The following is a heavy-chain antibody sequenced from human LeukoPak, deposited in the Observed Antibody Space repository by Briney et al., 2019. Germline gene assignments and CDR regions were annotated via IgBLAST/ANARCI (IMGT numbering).Heavy chain of an antibody. CDR1: GGSISSSSYY. V-gene: IGHV4-39*01. J-gene: IGHJ4*02. D-gene: IGHD6-19*01. CDR2: IYYSGSS. Sequence: PSETLSLTCTVSGGSISSSSYYWGWLRQPPGKGPEWFGSIYYSGSSYYNPSLNRRVTISVHTSKNQCSLKLSSVTAADTAVYYCAGSRGWYPGTGFDYWGQGTLVTVSS. CDR3: AGSRGWYPGTGFDY.